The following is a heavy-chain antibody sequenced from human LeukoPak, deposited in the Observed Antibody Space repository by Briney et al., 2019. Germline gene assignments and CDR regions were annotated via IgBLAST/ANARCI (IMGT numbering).Heavy chain of an antibody. V-gene: IGHV4-59*08. Sequence: PSETLSLTCTVSGGSISNYYWSWIRQTPGKGLEWIGYIFYSGSTDYNPSVKSRVTMSVDTSRNQFSLKLRSVTAADTAVYYCARRGDGYPYYFDYWGQGTLVTVSS. J-gene: IGHJ4*02. CDR1: GGSISNYY. CDR3: ARRGDGYPYYFDY. D-gene: IGHD5-24*01. CDR2: IFYSGST.